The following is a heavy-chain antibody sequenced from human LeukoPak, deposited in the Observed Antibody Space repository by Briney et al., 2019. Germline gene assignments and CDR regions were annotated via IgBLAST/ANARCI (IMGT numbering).Heavy chain of an antibody. V-gene: IGHV3-48*03. CDR3: AREDTGVAFDI. D-gene: IGHD2-8*01. CDR2: ISSSGSTI. J-gene: IGHJ3*02. CDR1: GFTFSSYE. Sequence: GGSLRLSCAASGFTFSSYEMNWVRQAPGKGLEWVSYISSSGSTIYYADSVKGRFTISRDNAKNSMYLQMNSLRAEDTAVYYCAREDTGVAFDIWGQGTTVTV.